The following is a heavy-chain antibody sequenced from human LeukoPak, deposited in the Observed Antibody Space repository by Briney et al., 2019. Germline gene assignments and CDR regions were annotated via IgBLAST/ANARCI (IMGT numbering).Heavy chain of an antibody. CDR3: TREDY. V-gene: IGHV1-2*02. CDR1: GYTFTGHY. CDR2: INPNSGDT. J-gene: IGHJ4*02. Sequence: ASVKVSCKASGYTFTGHYLFWVRQAPGQGLEWMGWINPNSGDTNYPQKFQGRVTVTRDTSISTAYMELTRLRSDDTAVYYCTREDYWGQGTPVTVSS.